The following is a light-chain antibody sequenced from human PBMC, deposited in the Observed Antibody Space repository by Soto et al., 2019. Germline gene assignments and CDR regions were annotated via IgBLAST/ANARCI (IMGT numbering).Light chain of an antibody. CDR1: SSDVGNYNY. Sequence: QSVLTQPTSVSGSPVQSITISCTGTSSDVGNYNYVSWYQHHPGKAPKLMIYDVSNRPSGVSNRFSGSKSGNTASLTISGLQAEDEADYYCSSYTSSSTPCVFGTGTKVTVL. CDR3: SSYTSSSTPCV. V-gene: IGLV2-14*03. J-gene: IGLJ1*01. CDR2: DVS.